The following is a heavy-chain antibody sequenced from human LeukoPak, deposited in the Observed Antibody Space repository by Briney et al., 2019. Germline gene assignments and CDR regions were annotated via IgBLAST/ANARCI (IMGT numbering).Heavy chain of an antibody. CDR3: ARQAKYSYGSREAFDY. Sequence: PSETLSLTCTVSGGSISSGGYYWSWIRQHPGKGLEWIGYIYYSGSTYYNPSLKSRVTISVDTSKNQFSLKLSSVTAADTAVYYCARQAKYSYGSREAFDYWGQGTLVTVSS. CDR2: IYYSGST. V-gene: IGHV4-31*03. CDR1: GGSISSGGYY. D-gene: IGHD5-18*01. J-gene: IGHJ4*02.